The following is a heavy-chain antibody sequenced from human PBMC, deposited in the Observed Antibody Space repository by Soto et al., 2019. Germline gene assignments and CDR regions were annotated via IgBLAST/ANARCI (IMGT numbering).Heavy chain of an antibody. D-gene: IGHD4-17*01. Sequence: SETLSLTXTVSGGSISSSSYYWGWIRQPPGKGLEWIGSIYYSGSTYYNPSLKSRVTISVDTSKNQFSLKLSSVTAADTAVYYCARLMVTTNLYYYYGMDVWGQGTTVTVSS. V-gene: IGHV4-39*01. J-gene: IGHJ6*02. CDR1: GGSISSSSYY. CDR3: ARLMVTTNLYYYYGMDV. CDR2: IYYSGST.